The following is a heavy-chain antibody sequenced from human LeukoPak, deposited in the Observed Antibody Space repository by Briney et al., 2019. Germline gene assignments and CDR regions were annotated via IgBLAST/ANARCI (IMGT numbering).Heavy chain of an antibody. Sequence: GGSLRLSCAASGFTFSSYGMSWVRQAPGKGLEWVSSISRSGSTKYYAGSVKGRFTISRDNAKNSLYLQMNSLRAEDTAVYYCAELGITMIGGVWGKGTTVTISS. D-gene: IGHD3-10*02. J-gene: IGHJ6*04. V-gene: IGHV3-48*04. CDR1: GFTFSSYG. CDR2: ISRSGSTK. CDR3: AELGITMIGGV.